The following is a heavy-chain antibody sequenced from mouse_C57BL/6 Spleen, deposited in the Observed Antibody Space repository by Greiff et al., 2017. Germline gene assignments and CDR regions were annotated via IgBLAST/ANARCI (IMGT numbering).Heavy chain of an antibody. CDR2: ISDGGSYT. CDR1: GFTFSSYA. J-gene: IGHJ3*01. V-gene: IGHV5-4*01. Sequence: EVQLQESGGGLVKPGGSLKLSCAASGFTFSSYAMSWVRQTPEKRLEWVATISDGGSYTYYPDNVKGRFTISRDNAKNNLYLQMSHLKSEDTAMXYCARDMDYDEGFAYWGQGTLVTVSA. CDR3: ARDMDYDEGFAY. D-gene: IGHD2-4*01.